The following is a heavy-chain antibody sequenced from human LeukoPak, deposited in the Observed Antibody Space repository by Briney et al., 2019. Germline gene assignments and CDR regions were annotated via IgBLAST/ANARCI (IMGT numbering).Heavy chain of an antibody. J-gene: IGHJ4*02. CDR3: ASAEYSGSPIDY. V-gene: IGHV1-2*02. Sequence: GASVKVSXKASGYTFTAYYMHWARQAPGQGLEWIGWINPNSGGTNYAQKFQGRVTMTRDTSISTAYMELSRLRSDDTAVYYCASAEYSGSPIDYWGQGTLVTVSS. CDR1: GYTFTAYY. D-gene: IGHD6-6*01. CDR2: INPNSGGT.